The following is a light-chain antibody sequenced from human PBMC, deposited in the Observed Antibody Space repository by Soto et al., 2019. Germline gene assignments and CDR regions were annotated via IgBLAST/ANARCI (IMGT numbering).Light chain of an antibody. CDR2: GAS. V-gene: IGKV3-15*01. CDR3: LQYNNWWT. CDR1: QSVSSY. Sequence: IVLTQSPSTLSLSPGERATLSCRASQSVSSYLAWYQQKPGRSPRLLIYGASTRAIGIPARFSGSGSGTEFTLTISSLQSEDFAVYYCLQYNNWWTFGQGTKVDI. J-gene: IGKJ1*01.